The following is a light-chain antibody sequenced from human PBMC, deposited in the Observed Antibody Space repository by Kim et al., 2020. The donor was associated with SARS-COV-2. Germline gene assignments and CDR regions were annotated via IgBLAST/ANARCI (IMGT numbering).Light chain of an antibody. Sequence: VPISCTGSSSNIGAGYDVHWYQQLPGTAPKLLIYGNSNRPSGVPDRFSGSKSGTSASLAITGLQAEDEGDYYCQSYDSSLRGSYVFGTGTKVTVL. CDR1: SSNIGAGYD. V-gene: IGLV1-40*01. CDR2: GNS. J-gene: IGLJ1*01. CDR3: QSYDSSLRGSYV.